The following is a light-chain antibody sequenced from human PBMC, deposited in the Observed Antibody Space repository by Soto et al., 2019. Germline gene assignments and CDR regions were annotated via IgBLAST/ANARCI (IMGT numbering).Light chain of an antibody. CDR3: HQRSSWPRGT. CDR1: QTVRNNY. V-gene: IGKV3D-20*02. CDR2: DAS. J-gene: IGKJ1*01. Sequence: EFVLTQSPGTLSLSPGERATLSCRASQTVRNNYLAWYQQKPGQALRLLIYDASSRATGIPDRFSGGGSGTDFTLTISRLEPEDFAVYYCHQRSSWPRGTFGQGTKVDIK.